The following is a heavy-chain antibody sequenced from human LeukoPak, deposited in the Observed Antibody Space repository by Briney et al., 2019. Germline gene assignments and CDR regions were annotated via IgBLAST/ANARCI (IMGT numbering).Heavy chain of an antibody. CDR2: VNPSGDST. V-gene: IGHV1-46*01. D-gene: IGHD5-24*01. CDR1: GYTFSNYN. Sequence: ASVKVSCKASGYTFSNYNIHWLRQAPGQGLEWMGIVNPSGDSTNYAQDFQGRVTLTGDTSTSTVYMELSSLRSEDTAVYYCARVKDGYNDAYDIWGQGTMVTVTS. CDR3: ARVKDGYNDAYDI. J-gene: IGHJ3*02.